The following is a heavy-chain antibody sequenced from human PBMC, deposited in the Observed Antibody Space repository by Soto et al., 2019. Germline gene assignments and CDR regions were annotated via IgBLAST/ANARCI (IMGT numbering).Heavy chain of an antibody. J-gene: IGHJ4*02. CDR2: INSDGSST. CDR3: ASACELELTGLCY. Sequence: EVQLVESGGGLVQPGGSLRLSCAASGFTFSSYWMHWVRQAPGKGLVWVSRINSDGSSTSYADSVKGRFTSSRDNAKNTLYLQMNSLSAEDTAVYYCASACELELTGLCYWGQGTLVTVSS. D-gene: IGHD1-7*01. CDR1: GFTFSSYW. V-gene: IGHV3-74*01.